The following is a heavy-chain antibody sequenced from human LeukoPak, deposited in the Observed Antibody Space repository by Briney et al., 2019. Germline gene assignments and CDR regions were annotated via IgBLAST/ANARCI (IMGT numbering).Heavy chain of an antibody. CDR3: ARGPYYYDSSGYYCRYGMDV. D-gene: IGHD3-22*01. V-gene: IGHV1-8*01. CDR2: MNPNSGNT. J-gene: IGHJ6*02. Sequence: ASVKVSCKASGYTFTSYDINWVRQATGQGLEWMGWMNPNSGNTGYAQKFQGRVTMTRNTSISTAYMELSSLRSEDTAVYYCARGPYYYDSSGYYCRYGMDVWGQGTTVTVSS. CDR1: GYTFTSYD.